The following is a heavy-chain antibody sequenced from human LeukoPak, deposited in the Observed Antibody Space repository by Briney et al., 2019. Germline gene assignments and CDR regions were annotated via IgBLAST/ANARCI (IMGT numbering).Heavy chain of an antibody. J-gene: IGHJ3*02. Sequence: SETLSLTCTASGGSISSYYWSWIRQPPGKGLEWIGYIYYSGSTNYNPSLKSRVTISVDTSKNQFSLKLSSVTAADTAVYYCASLSSDSSSWFGAFDIWGQGTMVTVSS. CDR2: IYYSGST. V-gene: IGHV4-59*01. D-gene: IGHD6-13*01. CDR3: ASLSSDSSSWFGAFDI. CDR1: GGSISSYY.